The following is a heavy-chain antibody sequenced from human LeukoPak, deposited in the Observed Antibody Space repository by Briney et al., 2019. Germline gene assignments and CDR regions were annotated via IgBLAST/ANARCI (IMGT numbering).Heavy chain of an antibody. CDR2: INHSGST. J-gene: IGHJ4*02. D-gene: IGHD2-15*01. CDR1: GGSFSGYY. CDR3: ARGYLGSTPFDY. V-gene: IGHV4-34*01. Sequence: SETLSLTCAVYGGSFSGYYWSWIRQPPGKGLEWIGEINHSGSTNYNPSLKSRVTISVDTSKNQFSLELSSVTAADTAVYYCARGYLGSTPFDYWGQGTLVTVSS.